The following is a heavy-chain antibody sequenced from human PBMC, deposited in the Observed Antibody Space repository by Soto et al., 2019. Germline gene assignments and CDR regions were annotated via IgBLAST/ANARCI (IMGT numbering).Heavy chain of an antibody. Sequence: GSLRLSCAASGFTFSSYAMHWVRQAPGKGLEWVAVISYDGSNKYYADSVKGRFTISRDNSKNTLYLQMNSLRAEDTAVYYCARPGIYDYSNLKDYYYYGMDVWGQGTTVTVSS. CDR1: GFTFSSYA. V-gene: IGHV3-30-3*01. D-gene: IGHD4-4*01. CDR2: ISYDGSNK. J-gene: IGHJ6*02. CDR3: ARPGIYDYSNLKDYYYYGMDV.